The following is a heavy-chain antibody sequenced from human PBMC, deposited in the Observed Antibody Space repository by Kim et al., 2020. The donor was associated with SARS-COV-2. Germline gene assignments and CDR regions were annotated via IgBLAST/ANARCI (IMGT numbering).Heavy chain of an antibody. Sequence: GGSLRLSCAASGFTFSDYYLTWIRQAPRKGLEWVSYISSTSIYTNYADSVKGRFTVSRDNAKNSLFLQMNSLRAEDTAVYYCARVRDGYNYDAFDIWGQGTMVTVSS. V-gene: IGHV3-11*05. CDR2: ISSTSIYT. D-gene: IGHD5-12*01. J-gene: IGHJ3*02. CDR3: ARVRDGYNYDAFDI. CDR1: GFTFSDYY.